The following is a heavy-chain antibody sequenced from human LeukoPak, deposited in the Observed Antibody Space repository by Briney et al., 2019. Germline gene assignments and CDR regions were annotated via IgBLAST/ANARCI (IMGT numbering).Heavy chain of an antibody. J-gene: IGHJ4*02. CDR3: ARDRAVAGTWFFDY. D-gene: IGHD6-19*01. CDR1: GGTFSSYA. CDR2: ISAYNGNT. V-gene: IGHV1-18*01. Sequence: ASVKVSCKASGGTFSSYAISWVRQPPGQGLEWMGWISAYNGNTKYAQKLQDRVTMTTDTSTSTAYMALRSLRSDDTAMYYCARDRAVAGTWFFDYWGQGTLVTVSS.